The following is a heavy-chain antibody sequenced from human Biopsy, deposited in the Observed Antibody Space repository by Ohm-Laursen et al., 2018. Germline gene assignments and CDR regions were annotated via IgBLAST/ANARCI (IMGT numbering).Heavy chain of an antibody. V-gene: IGHV3-9*01. CDR1: GFRFDDYA. CDR2: ISWSSGTI. CDR3: VKSAYSSGFWEASDY. J-gene: IGHJ4*02. D-gene: IGHD6-19*01. Sequence: SLRLSCAASGFRFDDYAMQWVRQAPGKGLEWVSGISWSSGTIGYADSVKGRFTVSRDNAKNSLFLQMNSLRVEDTALYYCVKSAYSSGFWEASDYWGQGTLVTVSS.